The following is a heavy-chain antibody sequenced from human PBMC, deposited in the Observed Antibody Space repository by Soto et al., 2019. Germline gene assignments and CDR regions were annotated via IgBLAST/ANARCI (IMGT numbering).Heavy chain of an antibody. V-gene: IGHV1-69*08. CDR2: IIPILGIA. CDR3: ARDLQNCSGGSCYSSGPY. Sequence: QVQLVQSGAEVKKPGSSVKVSCKASGGTFSSYTISWVRQAPGQGIEWMGRIIPILGIANYAQKFQGRVTITADKSTSTAYMELSSLRSEDTAVYYCARDLQNCSGGSCYSSGPYWGQGTLVTVSS. D-gene: IGHD2-15*01. J-gene: IGHJ4*02. CDR1: GGTFSSYT.